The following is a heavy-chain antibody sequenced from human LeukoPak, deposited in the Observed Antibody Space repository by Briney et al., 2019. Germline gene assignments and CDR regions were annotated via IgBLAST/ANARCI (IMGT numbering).Heavy chain of an antibody. D-gene: IGHD3-10*01. Sequence: PSETLSLTCAVYGGSFSGYYWSWIRQPPGKGLEWIGYIYYSGSTNYNPSLKSRVTISVDTSKNQFSLKLSSVTAADTAVYYCALLWFGELSAFDYWGQGTLVTVSS. J-gene: IGHJ4*02. CDR2: IYYSGST. CDR1: GGSFSGYY. CDR3: ALLWFGELSAFDY. V-gene: IGHV4-59*01.